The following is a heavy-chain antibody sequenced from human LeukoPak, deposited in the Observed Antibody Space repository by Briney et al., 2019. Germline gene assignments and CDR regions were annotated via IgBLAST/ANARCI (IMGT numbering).Heavy chain of an antibody. Sequence: VASVKVSCKASGYTFTSYYIHWVRQAPGQGLEWMGWMNPNSGNTGYAQKFQGRVTMTRNTSISTAYMELSSLRSEDTAVYYCARRRYYYGSGSRKGNWFDPWGQGTLVTVSS. V-gene: IGHV1-8*02. CDR2: MNPNSGNT. D-gene: IGHD3-10*01. CDR1: GYTFTSYY. J-gene: IGHJ5*02. CDR3: ARRRYYYGSGSRKGNWFDP.